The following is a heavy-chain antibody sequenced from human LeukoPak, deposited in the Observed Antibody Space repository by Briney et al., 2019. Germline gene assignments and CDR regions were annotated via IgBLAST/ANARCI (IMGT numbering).Heavy chain of an antibody. D-gene: IGHD1-26*01. J-gene: IGHJ4*02. CDR2: IYYSGST. V-gene: IGHV4-39*01. CDR3: ARHGTSGSYLFDY. Sequence: SETLSLTCTVSGGSISSSSYYWGWIRQPPGKGLEWIGGIYYSGSTYYNPSLKSRVTISVDTSKNQFSLKLSSVTAADTAVYYCARHGTSGSYLFDYWGQGTLVTVSS. CDR1: GGSISSSSYY.